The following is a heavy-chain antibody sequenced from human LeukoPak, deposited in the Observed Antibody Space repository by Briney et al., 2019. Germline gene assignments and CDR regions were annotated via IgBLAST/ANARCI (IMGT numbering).Heavy chain of an antibody. J-gene: IGHJ5*02. CDR3: GRASGYYVNH. D-gene: IGHD5-18*01. CDR1: GGSISSYY. Sequence: SETLSLTCSVSGGSISSYYWSWIRQPPGKGPEWIGYIYYSANYNPSLKSRVTISVDRSKNQFSLNLTSVTAAGTAVYYCGRASGYYVNHWGQGTLVTVS. V-gene: IGHV4-59*01. CDR2: IYYSA.